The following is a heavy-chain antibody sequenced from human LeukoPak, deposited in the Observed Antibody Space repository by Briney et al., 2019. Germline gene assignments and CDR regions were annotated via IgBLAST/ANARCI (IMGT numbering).Heavy chain of an antibody. D-gene: IGHD6-19*01. Sequence: PSETLSLTCTVSGGSISSGDYYWSWIRQPPGKGLEWIGYIYYTGSTDYNPSLTSRLTMSVDTSKNQFSLELSSVTAADMAVYYCATGGSGWFRFDYWGQGTLVTVSS. CDR1: GGSISSGDYY. CDR2: IYYTGST. CDR3: ATGGSGWFRFDY. V-gene: IGHV4-61*08. J-gene: IGHJ4*02.